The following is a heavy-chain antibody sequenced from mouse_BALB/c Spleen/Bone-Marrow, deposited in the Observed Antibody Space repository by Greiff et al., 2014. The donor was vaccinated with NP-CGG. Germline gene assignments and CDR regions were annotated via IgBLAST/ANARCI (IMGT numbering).Heavy chain of an antibody. D-gene: IGHD2-3*01. Sequence: EVQVVESGPELEKPDASVKMSCKASGYSFTDYNMNWVKQSNGKSLEWIGNIDPSYGGTTYNQKFKGKATLTVDKSSSTVYMQLKSLTSEDSAVYYCARGHDGYRTWFAYWGQGTLVTVSA. CDR3: ARGHDGYRTWFAY. CDR1: GYSFTDYN. V-gene: IGHV1-39*01. CDR2: IDPSYGGT. J-gene: IGHJ3*01.